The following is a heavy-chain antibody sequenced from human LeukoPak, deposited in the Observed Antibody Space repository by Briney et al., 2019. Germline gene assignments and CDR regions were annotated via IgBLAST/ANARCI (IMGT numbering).Heavy chain of an antibody. CDR2: IYYSGST. CDR3: AREVEDGGNFDL. D-gene: IGHD4-23*01. Sequence: SETLSLTCTVSGGSISSYYWSWIRQPPGKGLEWIGYIYYSGSTNYNPSLKSRVTISVDTSKNQFSLKLSSVTAGVTAVYYCAREVEDGGNFDLWGRGTLVTVSS. CDR1: GGSISSYY. J-gene: IGHJ2*01. V-gene: IGHV4-59*01.